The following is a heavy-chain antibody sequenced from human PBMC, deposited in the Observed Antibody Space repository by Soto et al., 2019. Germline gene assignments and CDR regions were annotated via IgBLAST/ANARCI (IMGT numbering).Heavy chain of an antibody. D-gene: IGHD6-13*01. Sequence: SETLSLTCAVSGDSITSIYHWAWIRQPPGRGLEWVACIYDSGTTYYNPSLRSRVTISVDTSKNQFSLTVNSVTAADTAVYYCARDSTSWFPYHGIDVWGQGTTVTVSS. V-gene: IGHV4-38-2*02. J-gene: IGHJ6*02. CDR3: ARDSTSWFPYHGIDV. CDR2: IYDSGTT. CDR1: GDSITSIYH.